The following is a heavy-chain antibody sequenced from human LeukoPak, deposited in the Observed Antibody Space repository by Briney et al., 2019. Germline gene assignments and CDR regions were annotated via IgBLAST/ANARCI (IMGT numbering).Heavy chain of an antibody. V-gene: IGHV3-23*01. D-gene: IGHD5-18*01. Sequence: GGSLRLSCAASGFTFSSYAMSWVRQAPGKGLEWVSGINGSGGSTYYADSVKGRFTISRDNSKNTLYLQMNSLRAEDTDVYYCAKRIQSAMATGYWGQGTLVTVSS. J-gene: IGHJ4*02. CDR3: AKRIQSAMATGY. CDR2: INGSGGST. CDR1: GFTFSSYA.